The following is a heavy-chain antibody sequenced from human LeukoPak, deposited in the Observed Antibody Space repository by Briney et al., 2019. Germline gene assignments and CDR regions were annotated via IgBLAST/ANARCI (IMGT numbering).Heavy chain of an antibody. J-gene: IGHJ2*01. Sequence: SETLSLTCAVYGGSFSGYYWSWIRQPPGKGLEWIGYIYHSGSTYYNPSLKSRVTISVDRSKNQFSLKLSSVTAADTAAYYCARGEYSSSSRYFDLWGRGTLVTVSS. V-gene: IGHV4-34*01. CDR1: GGSFSGYY. D-gene: IGHD6-6*01. CDR2: IYHSGST. CDR3: ARGEYSSSSRYFDL.